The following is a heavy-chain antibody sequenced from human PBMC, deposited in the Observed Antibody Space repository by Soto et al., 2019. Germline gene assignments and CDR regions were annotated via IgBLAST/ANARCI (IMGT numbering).Heavy chain of an antibody. CDR1: GFTFRSYG. CDR3: AKRVAPPYYFDY. CDR2: INTGGST. Sequence: GGSLRLSCAASGFTFRSYGMSWVRQAPGKGLEWVSLINTGGSTYYAESVKGQFTISRDNSKNTLYLQMNSLRAEDTAVYYCAKRVAPPYYFDYWGQGTLVTVSS. J-gene: IGHJ4*02. V-gene: IGHV3-23*01.